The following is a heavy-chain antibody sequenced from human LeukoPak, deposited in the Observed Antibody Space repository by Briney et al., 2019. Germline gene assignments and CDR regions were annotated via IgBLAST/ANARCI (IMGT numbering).Heavy chain of an antibody. CDR2: IIPILGTA. D-gene: IGHD2-2*01. V-gene: IGHV1-69*05. CDR3: AEPSLGYCSSTSCYALDI. J-gene: IGHJ3*02. Sequence: SVKVSCKASGGTFSSYAISWVRQAPGQGLEWMGGIIPILGTANYAQKFQGRVTITTDESTSTAYMELSSLRSEDTAVYYCAEPSLGYCSSTSCYALDIWGQGTMVTVSS. CDR1: GGTFSSYA.